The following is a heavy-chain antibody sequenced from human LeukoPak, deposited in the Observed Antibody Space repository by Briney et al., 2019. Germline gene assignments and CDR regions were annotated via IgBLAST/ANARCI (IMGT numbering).Heavy chain of an antibody. CDR2: INSDGSST. J-gene: IGHJ4*02. Sequence: RGSLRLSCAASGFTFSSYWMHWVRQAPGKGLVWVSRINSDGSSTSYADSVKGRFTISRDNAKNTLYLQMNSLRAEDTAVYYCAREGGYYYFDYWGQGTLVTVSS. V-gene: IGHV3-74*01. D-gene: IGHD6-25*01. CDR1: GFTFSSYW. CDR3: AREGGYYYFDY.